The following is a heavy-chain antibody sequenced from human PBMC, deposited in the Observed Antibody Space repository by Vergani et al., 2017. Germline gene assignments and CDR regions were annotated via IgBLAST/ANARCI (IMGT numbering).Heavy chain of an antibody. J-gene: IGHJ5*02. CDR1: GGSISSSSYY. CDR2: IYYSGST. V-gene: IGHV4-39*01. Sequence: QLQLQESGPGLVKPSETLSLTCTVSGGSISSSSYYWGWIRQPPGKGLEWIGRIYYSGSTYYNPSLKSRVTISVDTSKNQFSLKLSSVTAADTAVYYCASTYYDFWSGYLNWFDPWGQGTLVTVSS. D-gene: IGHD3-3*01. CDR3: ASTYYDFWSGYLNWFDP.